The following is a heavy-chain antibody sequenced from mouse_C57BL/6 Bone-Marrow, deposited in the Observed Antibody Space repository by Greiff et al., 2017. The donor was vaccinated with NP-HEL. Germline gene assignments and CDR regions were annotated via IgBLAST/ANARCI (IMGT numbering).Heavy chain of an antibody. CDR1: GYSITSGYY. CDR3: ARDPFDY. CDR2: ISYDGSN. J-gene: IGHJ2*01. Sequence: EVKVEESGPGLVKPSQSLSLTCSVTGYSITSGYYWNWIRQFPGNKLEWMGYISYDGSNNYNPSLKNRISITRDTSKNQFFLKLNSVTTEDTATYYCARDPFDYWGQGTTLTVSS. V-gene: IGHV3-6*01.